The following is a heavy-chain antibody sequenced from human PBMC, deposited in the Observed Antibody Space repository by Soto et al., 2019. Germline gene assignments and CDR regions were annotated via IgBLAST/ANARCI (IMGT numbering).Heavy chain of an antibody. CDR3: ARGGITMDYYYYGMDV. CDR2: IIPIFGTA. CDR1: GITFSSYA. D-gene: IGHD3-10*01. Sequence: ASVKVSCKASGITFSSYAISWVRQAPGQGLEWMGGIIPIFGTANYAQKFQGRVTITADESTSTAYMELSSLRSEDTAVYYCARGGITMDYYYYGMDVWGQGTTVTAP. J-gene: IGHJ6*02. V-gene: IGHV1-69*13.